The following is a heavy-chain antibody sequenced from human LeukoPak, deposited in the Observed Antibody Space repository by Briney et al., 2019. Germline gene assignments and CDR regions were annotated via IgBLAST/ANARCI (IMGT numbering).Heavy chain of an antibody. CDR1: GGSISSYD. V-gene: IGHV4-59*01. CDR2: IYYSGST. J-gene: IGHJ6*03. D-gene: IGHD6-19*01. CDR3: ASVNNIAVAPDYYYYMDV. Sequence: NSSETLSLTCTVSGGSISSYDGSWIRQPPGKGLEWGGYIYYSGSTNYNPSRKRRVTISVDTSKNQFSLKLSSVTAADTAVYYCASVNNIAVAPDYYYYMDVWGKGTTVTVSS.